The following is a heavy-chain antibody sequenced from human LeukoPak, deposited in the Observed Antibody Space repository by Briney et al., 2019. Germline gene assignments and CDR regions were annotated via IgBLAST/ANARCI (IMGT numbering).Heavy chain of an antibody. CDR1: GFTFSSYS. D-gene: IGHD3-22*01. J-gene: IGHJ4*02. Sequence: GGSLRLSCVASGFTFSSYSMKWVRQAPGKGLEWVSAISGSGGSTYYADSVKGRFTISRDNSKNTLYLQMNSLRAEDTAVYYCAKPTIVAYFDYWGQGTLVTVSS. CDR2: ISGSGGST. CDR3: AKPTIVAYFDY. V-gene: IGHV3-23*01.